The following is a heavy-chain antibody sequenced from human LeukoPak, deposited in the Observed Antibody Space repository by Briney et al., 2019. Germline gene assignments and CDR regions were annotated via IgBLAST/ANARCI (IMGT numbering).Heavy chain of an antibody. CDR1: GDSISSSSYF. D-gene: IGHD2-2*01. J-gene: IGHJ4*02. Sequence: SETLSLTCTASGDSISSSSYFWGWIRQPPGKGLEWIGSIYYSGSTSYSPSLKSRVTISVDTSKNQFSLKLNSVTAADTAVYYCARLAYCSGNSCYYHFDYWGQGTLVTVSS. CDR3: ARLAYCSGNSCYYHFDY. V-gene: IGHV4-39*01. CDR2: IYYSGST.